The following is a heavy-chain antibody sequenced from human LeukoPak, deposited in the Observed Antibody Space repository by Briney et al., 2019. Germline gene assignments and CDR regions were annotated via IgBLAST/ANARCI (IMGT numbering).Heavy chain of an antibody. V-gene: IGHV3-53*01. CDR2: IYSGGST. CDR1: GFTVSSDY. J-gene: IGHJ4*02. D-gene: IGHD6-6*01. CDR3: ARGTIARLGPFDC. Sequence: GGSLRLSCAASGFTVSSDYMSWVRQAPGKGLEWVSVIYSGGSTFYADPVKGRFTISRDNSKNTLRLQMNSLRVEDTAIYYCARGTIARLGPFDCWGQGTLVTVSS.